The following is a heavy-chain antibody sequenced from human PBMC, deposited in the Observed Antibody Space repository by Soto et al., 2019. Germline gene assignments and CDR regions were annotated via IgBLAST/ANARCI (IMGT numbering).Heavy chain of an antibody. D-gene: IGHD3-22*01. J-gene: IGHJ4*02. CDR1: GYTFTSYG. CDR3: ARGTWDYYDSSGYYYPFDY. CDR2: ISAYNGNT. Sequence: ASVKVSCKASGYTFTSYGISWVRQAPGQGLEWMGWISAYNGNTNYAQKLQGRVTMTTDTSTSTAYMELRSLRSDDTAVYYCARGTWDYYDSSGYYYPFDYWGQGNLVTVSS. V-gene: IGHV1-18*01.